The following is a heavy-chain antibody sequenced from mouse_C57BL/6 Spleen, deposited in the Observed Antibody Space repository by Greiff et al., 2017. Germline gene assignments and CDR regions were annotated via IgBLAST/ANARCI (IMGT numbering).Heavy chain of an antibody. V-gene: IGHV1-5*01. Sequence: EVQLQQSGTVLARPGASVKMSCKTSGYTFTSYWMHWVKQRPGQGLEWIGAIYPGNSDTSYNQKFKGKAKLTAVTSASPAYMELSSLSNEDSAVYYCTGVDGYQCYFDYWGQGTTLTVSS. J-gene: IGHJ2*01. D-gene: IGHD2-3*01. CDR2: IYPGNSDT. CDR3: TGVDGYQCYFDY. CDR1: GYTFTSYW.